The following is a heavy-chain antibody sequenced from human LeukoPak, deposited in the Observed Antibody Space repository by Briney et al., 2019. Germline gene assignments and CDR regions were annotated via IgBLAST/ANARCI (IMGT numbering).Heavy chain of an antibody. D-gene: IGHD1-26*01. Sequence: GGSLRLSCAASGFTFSSYSMNWVRQAPGKGLEWVSYISSSSSYIYYADSVKGRFTISRDNAKNSLYLQMNSLRAEDTAVYYCAREYSGSYRIRHFDYWGQGTLVTVSS. CDR3: AREYSGSYRIRHFDY. CDR2: ISSSSSYI. CDR1: GFTFSSYS. J-gene: IGHJ4*02. V-gene: IGHV3-21*01.